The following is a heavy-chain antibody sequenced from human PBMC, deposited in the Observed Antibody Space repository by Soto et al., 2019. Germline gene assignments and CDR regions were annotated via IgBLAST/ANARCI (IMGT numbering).Heavy chain of an antibody. Sequence: AGSLRLSCAASGFALSNFAMSWVRLAPEEGLEWVSAIGSGSSGTPYAESVADRLSISRDDSKNTIYCQLNSQTAADTAVYYCAAPRAAVPHTRYFDPWGQGTPVTVSS. V-gene: IGHV3-23*01. CDR1: GFALSNFA. CDR2: IGSGSSGT. D-gene: IGHD6-13*01. CDR3: AAPRAAVPHTRYFDP. J-gene: IGHJ5*02.